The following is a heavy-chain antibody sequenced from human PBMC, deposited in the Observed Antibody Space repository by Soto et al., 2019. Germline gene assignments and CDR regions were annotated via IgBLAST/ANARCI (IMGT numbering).Heavy chain of an antibody. CDR1: GYTFTSYG. J-gene: IGHJ5*02. V-gene: IGHV1-2*02. CDR2: INPNSGAS. Sequence: ASVKVSCKASGYTFTSYGISWVRQAPGQGLEWMGGINPNSGASNYAQKFQGRVTMTRDTSINTGYMELSRLRPDDTAVYYCARYCSSTSCQFDPWGQGTLVTVSS. CDR3: ARYCSSTSCQFDP. D-gene: IGHD2-2*01.